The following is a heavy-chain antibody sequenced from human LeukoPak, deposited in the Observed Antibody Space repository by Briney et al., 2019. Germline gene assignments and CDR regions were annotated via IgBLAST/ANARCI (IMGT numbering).Heavy chain of an antibody. D-gene: IGHD4-23*01. V-gene: IGHV4-39*01. CDR3: ARRSLGWDAIDT. J-gene: IGHJ3*02. CDR2: IYYSGRT. CDR1: GGSMNSTYHH. Sequence: SETLSLTCTVSGGSMNSTYHHWGWIRQPPGKGLEWIGSIYYSGRTYYNPSLKSRVTISVDTSKNQFSLRVNSVTAADTAVYYCARRSLGWDAIDTWGQGTMVTVSS.